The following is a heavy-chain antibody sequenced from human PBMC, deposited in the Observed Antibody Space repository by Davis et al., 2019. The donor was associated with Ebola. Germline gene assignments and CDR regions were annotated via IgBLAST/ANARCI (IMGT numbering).Heavy chain of an antibody. CDR1: GYTFTADY. CDR3: ASTGLLWFGELVLDAFDI. D-gene: IGHD3-10*01. Sequence: GESLKISCKASGYTFTADYLHWVRQAPGQGLEWMGWINPNSGGTNYAQKFQGRVTMTRDTSISTAYMELSRLRSDDTAVYYCASTGLLWFGELVLDAFDIWGQGTMVTVSS. CDR2: INPNSGGT. V-gene: IGHV1-2*02. J-gene: IGHJ3*02.